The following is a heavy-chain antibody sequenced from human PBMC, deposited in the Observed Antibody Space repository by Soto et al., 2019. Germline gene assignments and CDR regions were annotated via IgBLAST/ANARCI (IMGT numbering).Heavy chain of an antibody. D-gene: IGHD3-3*01. CDR1: GFTFSSYS. CDR3: ARSPNTIYDFWSLDY. Sequence: PGGSLRLSCAASGFTFSSYSMNWVRQAPGKGLEWVSYISSSSSTIYYADSVKGRFTISRDNAKNSLYLQMNSLRAEDTAVYYCARSPNTIYDFWSLDYWGQGTLVTVSS. CDR2: ISSSSSTI. J-gene: IGHJ4*02. V-gene: IGHV3-48*01.